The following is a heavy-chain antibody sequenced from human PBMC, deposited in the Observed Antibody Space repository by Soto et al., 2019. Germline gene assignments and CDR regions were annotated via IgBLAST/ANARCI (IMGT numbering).Heavy chain of an antibody. CDR1: GFSFDDYA. CDR2: ISWNSGTI. Sequence: EVQVVESGGGLVQPGRSLRLSCAASGFSFDDYAMHWVRQAPGKGLEWVSGISWNSGTIGYADSVKGRFTISRDNAKNSLYLQMNSLRAEDTALYYCAKSTGRTANGMGVCGQGTTVTVSS. CDR3: AKSTGRTANGMGV. V-gene: IGHV3-9*01. J-gene: IGHJ6*02. D-gene: IGHD2-21*02.